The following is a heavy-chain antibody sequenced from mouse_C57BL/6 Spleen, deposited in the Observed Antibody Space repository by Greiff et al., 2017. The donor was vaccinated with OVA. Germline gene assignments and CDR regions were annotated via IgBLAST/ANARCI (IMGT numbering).Heavy chain of an antibody. CDR1: GYTFTSYW. D-gene: IGHD1-1*01. V-gene: IGHV1-61*01. J-gene: IGHJ2*01. CDR3: ARELLTSPFDY. Sequence: QVQLQQSGAELVRPGSSVKLSCKASGYTFTSYWMDWVKQRPGQGLEWIGNIYPSDSETHYNQKFKDKATLTVDKSSSTAYMQLSSLTSEDSAVYYCARELLTSPFDYWGQGTTLTVSS. CDR2: IYPSDSET.